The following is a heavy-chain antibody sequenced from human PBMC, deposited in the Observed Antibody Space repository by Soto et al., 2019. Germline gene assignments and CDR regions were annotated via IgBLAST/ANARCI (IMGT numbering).Heavy chain of an antibody. D-gene: IGHD2-2*01. CDR2: IIPILGIA. Sequence: QVQLVQSGAEVKKPGSSVKVSCKASGGTFSSYTISWVRQAPGQGLEWMGRIIPILGIANYAQKFQGRVTITADKSTSTAYMELSSLRSEDTAVYYCARGRPALYPSNYYFDYWGQGTLVTVSS. V-gene: IGHV1-69*02. J-gene: IGHJ4*02. CDR3: ARGRPALYPSNYYFDY. CDR1: GGTFSSYT.